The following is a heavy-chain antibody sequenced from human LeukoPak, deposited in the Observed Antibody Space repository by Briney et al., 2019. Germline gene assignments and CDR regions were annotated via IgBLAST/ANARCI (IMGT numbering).Heavy chain of an antibody. CDR3: ARDWNWGTYDY. CDR1: GGTFSSYT. Sequence: GASVKVSCKASGGTFSSYTISWVRQAPGQGLEWMGWISAYNGNTNYAQKLQGRVTMTTDTSTSTAYMELRSLRSDDTAVYYCARDWNWGTYDYWGQGTLVTVSS. D-gene: IGHD7-27*01. V-gene: IGHV1-18*01. CDR2: ISAYNGNT. J-gene: IGHJ4*02.